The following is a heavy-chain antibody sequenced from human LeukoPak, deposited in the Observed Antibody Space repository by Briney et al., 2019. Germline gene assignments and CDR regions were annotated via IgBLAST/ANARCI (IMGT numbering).Heavy chain of an antibody. J-gene: IGHJ6*02. D-gene: IGHD7-27*01. Sequence: GGSLRLSCAASGFTFSSYGMHWVRQAPGKGLEWVAFIRYDGSNKYYADSVKGRFTISRDNAKNSLYLQMNSLRAEDTAVYYCARAGEGPFYYYGMDVWGQGTTVTVSS. V-gene: IGHV3-30*02. CDR1: GFTFSSYG. CDR3: ARAGEGPFYYYGMDV. CDR2: IRYDGSNK.